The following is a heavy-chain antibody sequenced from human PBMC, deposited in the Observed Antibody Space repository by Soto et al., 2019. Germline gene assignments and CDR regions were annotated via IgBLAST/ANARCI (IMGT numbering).Heavy chain of an antibody. Sequence: VKVSCKASGYTFTGYYMNWVRQAPGQGLEWMGWINPNNSATYSAQKFRGRVTMTRDTSISTAYMELSSLRSDDTAIYYCARDRIAARLDAFDIWGQGTMVTVSS. J-gene: IGHJ3*02. D-gene: IGHD6-6*01. CDR2: INPNNSAT. V-gene: IGHV1-2*02. CDR1: GYTFTGYY. CDR3: ARDRIAARLDAFDI.